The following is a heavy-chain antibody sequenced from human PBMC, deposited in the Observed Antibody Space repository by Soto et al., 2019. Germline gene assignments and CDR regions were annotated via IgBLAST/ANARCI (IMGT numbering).Heavy chain of an antibody. J-gene: IGHJ4*02. D-gene: IGHD3-22*01. V-gene: IGHV2-70*01. CDR3: ARAAFYYDVGGSYQGYYFGY. CDR1: GFSLSTDGMC. CDR2: IDWEDDK. Sequence: SGPTLVNPTQTLTLTCAFSGFSLSTDGMCVSWIRQPPGKALEWLALIDWEDDKYYNASLKTRLTISKDTSKSQVVLTMTNMDPEDTASYYCARAAFYYDVGGSYQGYYFGYWGQGTLVTVSS.